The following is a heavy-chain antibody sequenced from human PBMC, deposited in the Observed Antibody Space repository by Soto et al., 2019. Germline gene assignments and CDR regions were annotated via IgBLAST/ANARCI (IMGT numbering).Heavy chain of an antibody. V-gene: IGHV3-48*01. D-gene: IGHD6-6*01. CDR2: ISSSSSTI. CDR3: ARAPTLVQLIAYYYVDD. J-gene: IGHJ6*03. Sequence: PGGSLRLSCVASGFIFNSYSMNWVRQAPGKGLEWISYISSSSSTIYYADSVKGRFTISRDNAKNSLYLQMNSLRAEDTAVYYCARAPTLVQLIAYYYVDDWGKGTTVTVLL. CDR1: GFIFNSYS.